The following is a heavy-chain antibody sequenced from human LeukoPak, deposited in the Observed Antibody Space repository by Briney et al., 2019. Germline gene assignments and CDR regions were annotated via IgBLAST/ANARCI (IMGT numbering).Heavy chain of an antibody. J-gene: IGHJ3*02. D-gene: IGHD3-22*01. V-gene: IGHV1-3*01. Sequence: GASVKVSCKASGYTFTSYAMHWVRQAPGQRLEWMGWINAGNGNTKYSQKFQGRVTITRDTSASTAYMELSSLRSEDTAVYYCARDRRDMIVVGNAFDIWGQGTMVTVSS. CDR3: ARDRRDMIVVGNAFDI. CDR2: INAGNGNT. CDR1: GYTFTSYA.